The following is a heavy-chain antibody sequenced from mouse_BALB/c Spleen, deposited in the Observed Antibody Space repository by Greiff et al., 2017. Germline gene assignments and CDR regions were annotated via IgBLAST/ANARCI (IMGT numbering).Heavy chain of an antibody. D-gene: IGHD2-2*01. CDR2: IYPGNSDT. CDR3: TRGYDGYAMDY. Sequence: VQLQQSGTVLPRPGASVKMSCKASGYSFTSYWMHWVKQRPGQGLEWIGAIYPGNSDTSYNQKFKGKAKLTAVTSASTAYMELSSLTNEDSAVYYCTRGYDGYAMDYWGQGTSVTVSS. CDR1: GYSFTSYW. J-gene: IGHJ4*01. V-gene: IGHV1-5*01.